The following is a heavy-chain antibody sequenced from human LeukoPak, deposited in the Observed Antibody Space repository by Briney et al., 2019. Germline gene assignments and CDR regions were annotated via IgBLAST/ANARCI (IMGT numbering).Heavy chain of an antibody. CDR2: INPNSGGT. J-gene: IGHJ4*02. V-gene: IGHV1-2*02. CDR3: ARGSRIGAAGSFDY. D-gene: IGHD6-13*01. CDR1: GYTFTGYY. Sequence: ASVRVSCKASGYTFTGYYMHWVRQAPGQGLEWMGWINPNSGGTNYAQKFQGRVTMTRDTSITTAYMELSRLTSDDTAVYYCARGSRIGAAGSFDYWGQGTLVTVSS.